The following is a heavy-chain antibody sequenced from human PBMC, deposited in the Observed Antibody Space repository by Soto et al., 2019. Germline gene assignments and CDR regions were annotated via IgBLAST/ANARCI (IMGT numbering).Heavy chain of an antibody. V-gene: IGHV4-34*01. J-gene: IGHJ4*02. Sequence: SETLSLTCAVYGGSFSSYYWNWIRQSPGKGLEWIGEIHHSGSTKYNPSLKSRVTISVDTSKNQFSLNLSSVTAADTSVYYCARGSASGYGFDYWGQGTVVPSPQ. CDR2: IHHSGST. CDR3: ARGSASGYGFDY. CDR1: GGSFSSYY. D-gene: IGHD5-12*01.